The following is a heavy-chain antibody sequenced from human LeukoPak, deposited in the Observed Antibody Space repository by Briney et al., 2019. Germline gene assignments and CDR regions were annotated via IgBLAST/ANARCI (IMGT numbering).Heavy chain of an antibody. V-gene: IGHV3-74*01. Sequence: GGSLRLSCAASGFTFSRYWMHWVRQAPGKGLVWVSRADYDGSDTSYADSVRGRFTISRDNAKNTLYLQMNSLSAEDTAVYYCATLAAAGTNYWGQGALVTVSS. CDR2: ADYDGSDT. CDR3: ATLAAAGTNY. J-gene: IGHJ4*02. D-gene: IGHD6-13*01. CDR1: GFTFSRYW.